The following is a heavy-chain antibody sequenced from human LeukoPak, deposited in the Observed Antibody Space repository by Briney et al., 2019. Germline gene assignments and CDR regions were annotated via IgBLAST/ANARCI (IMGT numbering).Heavy chain of an antibody. J-gene: IGHJ4*02. CDR3: AKGNSGYNSGYYYHFFDY. CDR2: IGGGGGT. V-gene: IGHV3-23*01. CDR1: GFTLNTYA. Sequence: GGSLRLSCAASGFTLNTYAMSLVRQAPGKGLEWVSSIGGGGGTYYADSLKGRFTISRDNSKNTLYLQMNSLRAEDTAVYYCAKGNSGYNSGYYYHFFDYWGQGTLVTVSS. D-gene: IGHD5-12*01.